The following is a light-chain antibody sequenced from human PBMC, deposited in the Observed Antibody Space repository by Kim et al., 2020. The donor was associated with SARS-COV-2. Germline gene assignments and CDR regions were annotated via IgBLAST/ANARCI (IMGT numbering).Light chain of an antibody. CDR3: QQSSSYPFT. Sequence: ESVGDRVTITCRASQNINGFLAWFQQKPGKAPKLLIYRASTLESEAPSRFSGTGSGTEFTLTISSLQPDDSATYYCQQSSSYPFTFGPGTKVDIK. CDR2: RAS. CDR1: QNINGF. J-gene: IGKJ3*01. V-gene: IGKV1-5*03.